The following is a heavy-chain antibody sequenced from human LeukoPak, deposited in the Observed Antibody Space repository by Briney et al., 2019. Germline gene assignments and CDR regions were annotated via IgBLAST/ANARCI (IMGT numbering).Heavy chain of an antibody. CDR1: GFTFSQVW. J-gene: IGHJ4*02. D-gene: IGHD1-14*01. CDR3: VTDVPSPLAHVDY. V-gene: IGHV3-15*01. Sequence: GGSLRLSCAASGFTFSQVWMSWVRQAPGQGLEWVARIKDTGTTEYAPPVKGRFAISRDDSTNTLHLQMDSLKTGDSAVYFCVTDVPSPLAHVDYWGQGTPVTVSS. CDR2: IKDTGTT.